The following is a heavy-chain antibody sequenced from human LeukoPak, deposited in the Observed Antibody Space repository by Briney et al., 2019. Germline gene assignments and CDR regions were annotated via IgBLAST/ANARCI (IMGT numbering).Heavy chain of an antibody. CDR1: GFTFRSYA. V-gene: IGHV3-48*03. J-gene: IGHJ4*02. Sequence: GGSLRLSCAASGFTFRSYAMNWVRQAPGKGLEWVSYISSSGSTIYYADSVKGRFTISRDNAKNSLYLQMNSLRAEDTAVYYCARIPTPVLRYFDWSSMDYWGQGTLVTVSS. CDR2: ISSSGSTI. CDR3: ARIPTPVLRYFDWSSMDY. D-gene: IGHD3-9*01.